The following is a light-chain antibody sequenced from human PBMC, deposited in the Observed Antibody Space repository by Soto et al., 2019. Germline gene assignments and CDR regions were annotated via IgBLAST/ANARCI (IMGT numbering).Light chain of an antibody. Sequence: QAVVTQEPSLTVSPGGTVTITCGASTGAVTSGHYHYWFQQQPGQAPRTLIYDTSNKHSWTPARFSGSLLGCKAALTLSGAHPEDEAEYYCVIAYSGDLVFGGGTKLTVL. CDR3: VIAYSGDLV. V-gene: IGLV7-46*01. CDR1: TGAVTSGHY. CDR2: DTS. J-gene: IGLJ3*02.